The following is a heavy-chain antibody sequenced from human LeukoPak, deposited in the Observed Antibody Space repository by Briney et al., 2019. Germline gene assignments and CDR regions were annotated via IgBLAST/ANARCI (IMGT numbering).Heavy chain of an antibody. V-gene: IGHV3-7*01. CDR3: ARADDGSYEYYFDY. D-gene: IGHD1-26*01. Sequence: GGSLRLSCTASGFTFSSYWMSWVRQAPGKGLEWVANIKQDGSEKYYVDSVKGRFTISRDNAKNSLYLQMNSLRAEDTAVYYCARADDGSYEYYFDYWGQGTLVTVSS. CDR2: IKQDGSEK. J-gene: IGHJ4*02. CDR1: GFTFSSYW.